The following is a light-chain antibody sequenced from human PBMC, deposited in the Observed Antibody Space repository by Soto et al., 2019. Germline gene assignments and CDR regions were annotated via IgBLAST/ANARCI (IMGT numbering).Light chain of an antibody. CDR2: GAS. V-gene: IGKV3-20*01. CDR3: QQYAYSPWT. Sequence: EIVLTQSPGTLSLSPGERATLSCRTSQSTTITYLAWYQQKPGQAPRLLIYGASGRAAGIPDRFSGSGSGTDFTLTIGRLDPEDFAVYYCQQYAYSPWTFGQGTKVEIK. CDR1: QSTTITY. J-gene: IGKJ1*01.